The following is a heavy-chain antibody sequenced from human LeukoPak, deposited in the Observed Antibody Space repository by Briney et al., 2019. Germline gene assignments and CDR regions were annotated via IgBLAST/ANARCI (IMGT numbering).Heavy chain of an antibody. V-gene: IGHV3-9*01. D-gene: IGHD2-15*01. CDR3: AKDGGIRRAAY. CDR1: GFTFDGYA. Sequence: GGSLRLSCAASGFTFDGYAMHWVRQAPGKGLGWVSGISWNSGSIGYADSVKGRFTISRDNAKNSLYLQMNSLRAEDTALYYCAKDGGIRRAAYWGQGTLVTVSS. J-gene: IGHJ4*02. CDR2: ISWNSGSI.